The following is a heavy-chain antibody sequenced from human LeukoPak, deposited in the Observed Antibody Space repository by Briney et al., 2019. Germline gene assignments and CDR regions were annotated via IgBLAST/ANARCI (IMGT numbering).Heavy chain of an antibody. Sequence: KPSETLSLTCTVSGGSISSVGYYWGWIRQPPGKGLEWIGNIYDDGRTFYNPSLKSRVTISVDASKNQFSLKLSSVTAADTAVYYCAGQNDDYGDYAAGNWFDLWGQGTLVTVSS. J-gene: IGHJ5*02. CDR2: IYDDGRT. V-gene: IGHV4-39*01. CDR1: GGSISSVGYY. CDR3: AGQNDDYGDYAAGNWFDL. D-gene: IGHD4-17*01.